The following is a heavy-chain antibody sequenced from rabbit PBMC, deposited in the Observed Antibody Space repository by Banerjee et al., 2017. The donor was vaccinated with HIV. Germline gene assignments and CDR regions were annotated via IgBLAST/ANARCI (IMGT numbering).Heavy chain of an antibody. J-gene: IGHJ4*01. CDR1: GFSFSSNW. Sequence: LEESGGGLVKPGGTLTLTCTVSGFSFSSNWICWVRQAPGKGLEWIACIDTSNGDTDYANWPKGRFTISKASSTTVTLQMTSLTVADTATYFCARAGEGGDGYLNLRGPGTLVTVS. D-gene: IGHD5-1*01. CDR3: ARAGEGGDGYLNL. CDR2: IDTSNGDT. V-gene: IGHV1S45*01.